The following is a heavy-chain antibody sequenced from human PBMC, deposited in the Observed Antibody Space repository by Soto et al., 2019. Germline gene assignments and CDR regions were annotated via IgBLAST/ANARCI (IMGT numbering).Heavy chain of an antibody. V-gene: IGHV4-39*01. J-gene: IGHJ4*02. CDR2: IYYSGST. Sequence: SETLSLTCTVSGGSISSSSYYWGWIRQPPGKGLEWIGSIYYSGSTYYNPSLKSRVTISVDTSKNQFSLKLSSVTAADTAVYYCARAYDSSGYYSPYYFDYWGQGTLVTVSS. CDR3: ARAYDSSGYYSPYYFDY. CDR1: GGSISSSSYY. D-gene: IGHD3-22*01.